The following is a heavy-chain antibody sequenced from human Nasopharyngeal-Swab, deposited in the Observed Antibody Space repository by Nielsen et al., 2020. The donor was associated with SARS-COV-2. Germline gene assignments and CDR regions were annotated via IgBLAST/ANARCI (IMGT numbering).Heavy chain of an antibody. CDR2: INHSGST. Sequence: WIRQPPGKGLEWIGEINHSGSTNYNPSLKSRVTISVDTSKNQFSLKLSSVTAADTAVYYCARDGYASGIDYWGQGTLVTVSS. D-gene: IGHD3-16*01. CDR3: ARDGYASGIDY. V-gene: IGHV4-34*01. J-gene: IGHJ4*02.